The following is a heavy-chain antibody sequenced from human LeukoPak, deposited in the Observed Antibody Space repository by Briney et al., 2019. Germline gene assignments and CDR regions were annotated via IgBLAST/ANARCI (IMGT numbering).Heavy chain of an antibody. D-gene: IGHD3-10*01. V-gene: IGHV3-48*03. Sequence: PGGSLRLSCAASGFTFSTYEMNWVRQAPGKGLEWISYISSRSGTIYYVDSVKGRFTISRDNAKNSVYLQMSSLRAEDTAVYHCAREVVRGFDYWGQGTLVTVSS. CDR3: AREVVRGFDY. CDR2: ISSRSGTI. J-gene: IGHJ4*02. CDR1: GFTFSTYE.